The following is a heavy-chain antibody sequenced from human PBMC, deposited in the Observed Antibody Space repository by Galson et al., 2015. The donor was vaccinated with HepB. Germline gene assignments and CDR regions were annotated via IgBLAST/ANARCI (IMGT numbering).Heavy chain of an antibody. V-gene: IGHV3-30*03. CDR2: ISYDGSNK. D-gene: IGHD3-3*01. J-gene: IGHJ4*02. CDR1: GFTFSSYG. CDR3: ARVLARSGYYPLDY. Sequence: SLRLSCAASGFTFSSYGMHWVRQAPGKGLEWVAVISYDGSNKYYADSVKGRFTISRDNSKNTLYLQMNSLRAEDTAVYYCARVLARSGYYPLDYWGQGTLVTVSS.